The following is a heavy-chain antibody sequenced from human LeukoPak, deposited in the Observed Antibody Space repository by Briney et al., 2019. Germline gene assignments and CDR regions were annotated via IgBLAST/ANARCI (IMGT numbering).Heavy chain of an antibody. CDR1: GFTFSSYW. V-gene: IGHV3-7*01. CDR3: ASRMTTVTTGFDP. D-gene: IGHD4-17*01. Sequence: GGSLRLSCAASGFTFSSYWMSWVRQAPGKGLEWVANIKQDGSEKYYVDSVKGRFTISRDNAKNSLYLQMNSLRAEDTAVYYCASRMTTVTTGFDPWGQGTLVTVSS. J-gene: IGHJ5*02. CDR2: IKQDGSEK.